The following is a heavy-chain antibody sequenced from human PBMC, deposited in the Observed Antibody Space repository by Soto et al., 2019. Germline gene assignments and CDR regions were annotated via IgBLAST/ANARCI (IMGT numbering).Heavy chain of an antibody. D-gene: IGHD3-3*01. Sequence: ASVKVSCKASGYTFTSYYMHWVRQAPGQGLEWMGIINPSGGSTSYAQKFQGRVTMTRDTSTSTVYMELSSLRSEDTAVYYCARDPTPLRFLDPGYYFDYWGQGTLVTVSS. V-gene: IGHV1-46*01. CDR2: INPSGGST. CDR1: GYTFTSYY. J-gene: IGHJ4*02. CDR3: ARDPTPLRFLDPGYYFDY.